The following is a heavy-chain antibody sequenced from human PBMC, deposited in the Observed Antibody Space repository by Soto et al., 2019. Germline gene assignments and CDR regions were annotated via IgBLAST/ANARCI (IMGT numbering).Heavy chain of an antibody. V-gene: IGHV1-69*13. D-gene: IGHD3-9*01. CDR2: IIPIFGTA. J-gene: IGHJ4*02. CDR3: ARHVTGYYIGVEYYFDY. Sequence: SVQVSCKASGGTFSSYAISWVRQAPGQGLEWMGGIIPIFGTANYAQKFQGRVTITADESTSTAYMELSSLRSEDTAVYYCARHVTGYYIGVEYYFDYWGQGTLVTVSS. CDR1: GGTFSSYA.